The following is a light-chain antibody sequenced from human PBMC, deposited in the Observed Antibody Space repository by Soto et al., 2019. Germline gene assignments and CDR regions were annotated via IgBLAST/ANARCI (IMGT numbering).Light chain of an antibody. CDR1: QSLSSR. Sequence: IQMTQSPSSLSASVGDRVTITCRASQSLSSRLTWYQQKPGEAPKLLIYETSSLHSGVPSRFSGSGSETYFTLTINSLQPEDFATYYCQQSFSPPYTFGQWTKLEIK. V-gene: IGKV1-39*01. CDR2: ETS. CDR3: QQSFSPPYT. J-gene: IGKJ2*01.